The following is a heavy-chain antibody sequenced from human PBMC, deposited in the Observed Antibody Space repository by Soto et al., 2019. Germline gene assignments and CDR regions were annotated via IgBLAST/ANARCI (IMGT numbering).Heavy chain of an antibody. CDR3: ARGGNCSGGSCYYYYYYGMDV. J-gene: IGHJ6*02. D-gene: IGHD2-15*01. Sequence: GASVKVSCKASGGTFSSYAISWVRQAPGQGLEWMGGIIPIFGTANYAQKFQGRVTITADESTSTAYMELSSLRSEDTAVYYCARGGNCSGGSCYYYYYYGMDVWGQGTTVTVSS. CDR1: GGTFSSYA. CDR2: IIPIFGTA. V-gene: IGHV1-69*13.